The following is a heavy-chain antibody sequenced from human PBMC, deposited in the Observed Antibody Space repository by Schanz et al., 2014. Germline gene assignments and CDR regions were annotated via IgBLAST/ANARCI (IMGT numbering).Heavy chain of an antibody. CDR3: ARGGFGEVSYFDY. V-gene: IGHV3-23*04. CDR2: ISDSGDTA. CDR1: GFTFTNYA. D-gene: IGHD3-10*01. Sequence: VQLVESGGGLVQPGGSLRLSCAASGFTFTNYAMSWVRQAPGKGLEWVSLISDSGDTAYYADSVKGRFTISRDNFKNTLYLQMNSLRPEDTAVYYCARGGFGEVSYFDYWGQGTLVTVSS. J-gene: IGHJ4*02.